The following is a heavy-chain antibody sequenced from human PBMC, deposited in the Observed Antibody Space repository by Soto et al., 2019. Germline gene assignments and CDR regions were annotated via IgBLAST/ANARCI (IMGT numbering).Heavy chain of an antibody. CDR3: ARGGPGSYSAFDS. V-gene: IGHV4-31*03. Sequence: SETLSLTCTVSGCFISSGGYYWSWILQHPGKGLEWIGYIYYSGSTYYNPSLKSRVTISVDTSKNQFSLKLSSVTAADTAVYYCARGGPGSYSAFDSRGQGTLLTVSS. D-gene: IGHD3-10*01. CDR1: GCFISSGGYY. CDR2: IYYSGST. J-gene: IGHJ5*01.